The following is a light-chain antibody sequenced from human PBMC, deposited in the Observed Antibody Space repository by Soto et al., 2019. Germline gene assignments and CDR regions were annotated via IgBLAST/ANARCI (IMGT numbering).Light chain of an antibody. CDR2: TAS. J-gene: IGKJ1*01. CDR3: QESYSTPRT. CDR1: RNVSNY. Sequence: DIHKSQSPSCLSSSVGDVITISCRARRNVSNYLNWYQQEPGKAPELLIYTASNLQSGVPARFSGSGSGTDFTLTISSLQPEDFATYYCQESYSTPRTFGQGTKVDIK. V-gene: IGKV1-39*01.